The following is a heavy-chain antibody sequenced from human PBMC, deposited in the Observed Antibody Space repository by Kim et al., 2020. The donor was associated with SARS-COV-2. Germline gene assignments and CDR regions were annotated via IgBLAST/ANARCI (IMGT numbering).Heavy chain of an antibody. CDR1: GFTFSSYE. D-gene: IGHD1-7*01. Sequence: GGSLRLSCAASGFTFSSYEMNWVRQAPGKGLEWVSYISSSGSTIYYADSVKGRFTISRDNAKNSLYLQMNSLRAEDTAVYYCARVQELPSYGMDVWGQGTTVTVSS. CDR2: ISSSGSTI. V-gene: IGHV3-48*03. J-gene: IGHJ6*02. CDR3: ARVQELPSYGMDV.